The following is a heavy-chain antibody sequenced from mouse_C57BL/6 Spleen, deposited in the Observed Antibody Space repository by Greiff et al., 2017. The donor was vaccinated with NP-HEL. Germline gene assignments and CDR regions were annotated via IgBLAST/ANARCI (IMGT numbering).Heavy chain of an antibody. V-gene: IGHV1-63*01. CDR1: GYTFTNYW. CDR2: IYPGGGYT. D-gene: IGHD2-2*01. Sequence: QVQLKQSGAELVRPGTSVQMSCKASGYTFTNYWIGWAKQRPGHGLEWIGDIYPGGGYTKYNEKFKGKATLTADKSSSTAYMQFSSLTSEDSAIYYCARGLRHHYYFDYWSQGTTLTVSS. CDR3: ARGLRHHYYFDY. J-gene: IGHJ2*01.